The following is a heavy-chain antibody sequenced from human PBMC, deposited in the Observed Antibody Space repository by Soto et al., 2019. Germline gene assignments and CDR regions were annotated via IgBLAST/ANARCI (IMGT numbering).Heavy chain of an antibody. V-gene: IGHV1-69*13. CDR2: IIPIFGTA. CDR3: ASRRSYYYGSGTFFDY. Sequence: SVKVSCKASGGTFSSYAISWVRQAPGQGLEWMGGIIPIFGTANYAQKFQGRVTITADESTSTAYMELSSLRSEDTAVYYCASRRSYYYGSGTFFDYWGQGTLVTVSS. CDR1: GGTFSSYA. J-gene: IGHJ4*02. D-gene: IGHD3-10*01.